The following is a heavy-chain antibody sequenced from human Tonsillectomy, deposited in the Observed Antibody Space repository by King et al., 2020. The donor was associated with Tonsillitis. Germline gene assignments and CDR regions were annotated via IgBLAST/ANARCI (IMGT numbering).Heavy chain of an antibody. J-gene: IGHJ3*01. D-gene: IGHD3-22*01. V-gene: IGHV3-21*01. CDR2: ISGSSSDI. CDR3: AKDKGAHYYDTGRGAFDV. Sequence: QLVQSGDGLVNPGGSLRLSCTTSGFTFSNYDMHWVRQAPGKGLEWVSSISGSSSDIYYADSLKGRFTISRDNAKNSLFLQMNYLRAEDTAVYYCAKDKGAHYYDTGRGAFDVWGQGTVVTVSS. CDR1: GFTFSNYD.